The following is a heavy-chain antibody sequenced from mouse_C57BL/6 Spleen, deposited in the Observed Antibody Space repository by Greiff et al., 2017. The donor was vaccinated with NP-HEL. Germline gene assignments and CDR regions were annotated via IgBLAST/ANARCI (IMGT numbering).Heavy chain of an antibody. CDR2: IDPSDSET. D-gene: IGHD2-3*01. V-gene: IGHV1-52*01. CDR1: GYTFTSYW. J-gene: IGHJ2*01. CDR3: ARGWDGYYLYYFDY. Sequence: QVQLQQPGAELVRPGSSVKLSCKASGYTFTSYWMHWVKQRPIQGLEWIGNIDPSDSETHYNQKFKDKATLTVDKSSSTAYMQLSSLTSEYSAVYYCARGWDGYYLYYFDYWGQGTTLTVSS.